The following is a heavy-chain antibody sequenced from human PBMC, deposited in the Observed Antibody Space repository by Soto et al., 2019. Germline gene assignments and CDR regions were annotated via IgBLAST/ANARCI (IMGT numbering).Heavy chain of an antibody. CDR3: ARERYYDFWSGYSPFDP. CDR1: GYTFTSYA. V-gene: IGHV1-3*01. CDR2: INAGNGNT. D-gene: IGHD3-3*01. J-gene: IGHJ5*02. Sequence: QVQLVQSGAEVKKPGASVKVSCKASGYTFTSYAMHWVRQAPGQRLEWMGWINAGNGNTKYSQTFQGRVTITRDTSASTAYMELSSLRSEDTAVYYCARERYYDFWSGYSPFDPWGQGTLVTVSS.